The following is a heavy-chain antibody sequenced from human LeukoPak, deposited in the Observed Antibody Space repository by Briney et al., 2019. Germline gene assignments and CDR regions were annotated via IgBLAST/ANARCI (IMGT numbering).Heavy chain of an antibody. CDR3: VRLRRNSDTSGFYYYYDY. CDR2: ISVRSNYI. D-gene: IGHD3-22*01. Sequence: GGSLRLSCAASGYTFSSYSINWVGQAPGQGLEWVSSISVRSNYIYYADSVRGRFSISRDDARDSLYLQMNSLRAEDTAVYYCVRLRRNSDTSGFYYYYDYWGQGTLVTVSS. J-gene: IGHJ4*02. CDR1: GYTFSSYS. V-gene: IGHV3-21*01.